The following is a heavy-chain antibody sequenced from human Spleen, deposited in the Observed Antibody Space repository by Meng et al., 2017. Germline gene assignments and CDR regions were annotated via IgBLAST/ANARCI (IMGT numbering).Heavy chain of an antibody. CDR1: GFSRFTNGVG. Sequence: QIPLKDAAPTLGKPTQTLPLTCTFAGFSRFTNGVGVGRIRQPPGKAPEWLALIYWNDDGRYSPSLKSRLTITKDISRNQVVLTMTNMDPVDTATYYCVHSEVTTYYFDYWGQGILVTVSS. CDR3: VHSEVTTYYFDY. CDR2: IYWNDDG. J-gene: IGHJ4*02. V-gene: IGHV2-5*01. D-gene: IGHD4-17*01.